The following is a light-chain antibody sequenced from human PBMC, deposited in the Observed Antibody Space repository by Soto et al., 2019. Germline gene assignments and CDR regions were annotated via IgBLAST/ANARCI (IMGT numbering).Light chain of an antibody. CDR1: SSDVAAYNY. Sequence: QSALTQPRSVSGSPGQSVTISCTGTSSDVAAYNYVSWYQQHPGKVPKLMIYDVTKRPSGVPDRFSGSKSGNTASLTISGLPAWGWDDYYGWSYAGRYTFVFGTGTKVTVL. J-gene: IGLJ1*01. V-gene: IGLV2-11*01. CDR2: DVT. CDR3: WSYAGRYTFV.